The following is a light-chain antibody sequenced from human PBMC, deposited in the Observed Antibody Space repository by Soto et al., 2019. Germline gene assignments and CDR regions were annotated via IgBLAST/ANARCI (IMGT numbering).Light chain of an antibody. Sequence: DIQMTQSPSTLSASVGDRVTITCLASQTISTYLAWYQQKPGRAPKLLIYDASGLEGGVSSRFSGSGSGTEFTLTISSLQPDDFATYYCLQHNSYPWTFGQGTKVDTK. V-gene: IGKV1-5*01. J-gene: IGKJ1*01. CDR1: QTISTY. CDR3: LQHNSYPWT. CDR2: DAS.